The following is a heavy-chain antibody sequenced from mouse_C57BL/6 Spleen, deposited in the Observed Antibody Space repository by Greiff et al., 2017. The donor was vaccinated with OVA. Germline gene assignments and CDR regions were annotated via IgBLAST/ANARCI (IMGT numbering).Heavy chain of an antibody. CDR3: AREAYGSSSHWYFDV. V-gene: IGHV3-6*01. J-gene: IGHJ1*03. CDR2: ISYDGSN. D-gene: IGHD1-1*01. Sequence: EVQVVESGPGLVKPSQSLSLTCSVTGYSITSGYYWNWIRQFPGNKLEWMGYISYDGSNNYNPSLKNRISITRDTSKNQFFLKLNSVTTEDTATYYCAREAYGSSSHWYFDVWGTGTTVTVSS. CDR1: GYSITSGYY.